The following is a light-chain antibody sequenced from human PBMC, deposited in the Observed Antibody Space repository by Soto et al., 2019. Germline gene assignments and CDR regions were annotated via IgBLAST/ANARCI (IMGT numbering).Light chain of an antibody. CDR1: RSNIGSNS. Sequence: QSVLTQPPSASGAPGQRVTISCSGSRSNIGSNSINWYQQLPGTASKVLIYSNNQRPSGVPDRFSGSKSGTSASLAISGLQSDDEAEYHCAAWDDSLNGWVFGGGTKVTVL. CDR3: AAWDDSLNGWV. V-gene: IGLV1-44*01. CDR2: SNN. J-gene: IGLJ3*02.